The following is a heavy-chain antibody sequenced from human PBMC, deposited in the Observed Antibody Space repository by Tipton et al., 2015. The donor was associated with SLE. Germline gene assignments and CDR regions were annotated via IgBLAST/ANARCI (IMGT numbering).Heavy chain of an antibody. Sequence: GSLRLSCAASGFTFSSYGMHWVRQAPGKGLEWVAFIRYDGSNKYYADSVKGRFTISRDNSKNTLYLQMNSLRAEDTAVYYCAKNREIETSGVFDYWGRGTLVSVSS. CDR2: IRYDGSNK. CDR1: GFTFSSYG. D-gene: IGHD1-26*01. J-gene: IGHJ4*02. CDR3: AKNREIETSGVFDY. V-gene: IGHV3-30*02.